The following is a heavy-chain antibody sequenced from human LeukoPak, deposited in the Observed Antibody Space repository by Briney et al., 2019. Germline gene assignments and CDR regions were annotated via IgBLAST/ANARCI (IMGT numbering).Heavy chain of an antibody. D-gene: IGHD6-13*01. CDR2: IKEDGSEK. V-gene: IGHV3-7*02. CDR1: EFTFGTYW. J-gene: IGHJ4*02. CDR3: ATTDHSGRFYYFDD. Sequence: GGSLRLSCVGSEFTFGTYWMSWLRQAPGKRLEWLANIKEDGSEKYYVDSVKGRFTISRDNARKSLFLQMNSLRAEDTAVYYCATTDHSGRFYYFDDWGQGTLVTVSS.